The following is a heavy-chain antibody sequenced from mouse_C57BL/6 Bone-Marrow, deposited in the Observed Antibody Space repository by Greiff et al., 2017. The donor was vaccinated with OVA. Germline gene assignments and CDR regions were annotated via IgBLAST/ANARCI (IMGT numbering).Heavy chain of an antibody. V-gene: IGHV1-69*01. J-gene: IGHJ1*03. CDR2: IDPSDSYT. CDR1: GYTFTSYW. D-gene: IGHD2-3*01. Sequence: QVHVKQPGAELVMPGASVKLSCKASGYTFTSYWMHWVKQRPGQGLEWIGEIDPSDSYTNYNQKFKGKSTLTVDKSSSTAETQLSSLTAEDSAVYYCARGDGPYWYFDVWGTGTTVTVSS. CDR3: ARGDGPYWYFDV.